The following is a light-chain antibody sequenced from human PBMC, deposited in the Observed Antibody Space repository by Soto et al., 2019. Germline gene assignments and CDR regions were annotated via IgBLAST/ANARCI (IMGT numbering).Light chain of an antibody. J-gene: IGLJ2*01. CDR2: DVS. Sequence: QSALTQPRSVSGSPGQSVTISCTGSSSDVGTYKYVSWYQQHPGKAPKLMIYDVSQRPSGVPDRFSGSKSGNTASLTISGLQAEDDSDYYCCSYAGRYSSVFGGGTKLTVL. CDR1: SSDVGTYKY. V-gene: IGLV2-11*01. CDR3: CSYAGRYSSV.